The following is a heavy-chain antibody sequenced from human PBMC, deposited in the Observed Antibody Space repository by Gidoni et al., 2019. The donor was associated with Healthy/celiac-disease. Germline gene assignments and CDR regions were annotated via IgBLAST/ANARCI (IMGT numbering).Heavy chain of an antibody. V-gene: IGHV3-30*01. J-gene: IGHJ4*02. CDR2: ISYDGSNK. CDR1: GFTFSSYA. Sequence: QVQLVESGGGVVQPGRSLRLSCAASGFTFSSYAMPWVRQAPGKGLEWVAVISYDGSNKYYADSVKGRFTISRDNSKNTLYLQMNSLRAEDTAVYYCARDARWLQFFDYWGQGTLVTVSS. D-gene: IGHD5-12*01. CDR3: ARDARWLQFFDY.